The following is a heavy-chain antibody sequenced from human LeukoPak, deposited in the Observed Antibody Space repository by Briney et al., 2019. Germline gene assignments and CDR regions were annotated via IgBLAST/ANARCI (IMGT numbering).Heavy chain of an antibody. Sequence: SETLSLTCAVYGGSFSGYYWSWIRQPPGKGLEWIGEINHSGSTNYNPSLKSRVTIAVDTSKNQFSLKLSSVTAADTAVYYCARVKWFRVSDWFDPWGQGTLVTVSS. CDR1: GGSFSGYY. D-gene: IGHD3-10*01. CDR3: ARVKWFRVSDWFDP. V-gene: IGHV4-34*01. CDR2: INHSGST. J-gene: IGHJ5*02.